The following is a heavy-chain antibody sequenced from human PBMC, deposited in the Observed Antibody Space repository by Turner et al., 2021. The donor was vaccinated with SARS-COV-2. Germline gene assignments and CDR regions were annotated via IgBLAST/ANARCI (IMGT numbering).Heavy chain of an antibody. CDR3: AREAPGPMAFFDY. Sequence: DVQLVESGGGLVKRGGSLRPSCAASGFACNRYIMQWVRQAPGKGLEWGSSITGNSNPKYYSQSVEGRFTNSRDNVKNSLYLQMNSLRAEDTAVYYCAREAPGPMAFFDYWGQGTLVTVSS. J-gene: IGHJ4*02. CDR1: GFACNRYI. CDR2: ITGNSNPK. D-gene: IGHD2-8*01. V-gene: IGHV3-21*06.